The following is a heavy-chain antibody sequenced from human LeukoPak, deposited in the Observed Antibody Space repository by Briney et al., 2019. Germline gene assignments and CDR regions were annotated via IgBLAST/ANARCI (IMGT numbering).Heavy chain of an antibody. V-gene: IGHV4-34*01. CDR2: INHSGST. J-gene: IGHJ3*02. CDR3: AREMGYYDFWSGSGPIAFDI. CDR1: GGSFSGYY. Sequence: SETLSLTCAVYGGSFSGYYWSWIRQPPGKGLEWIGEINHSGSTNYNPSPNGRVTISVDTSKNQFSLKLSSVTAADTAVYYCAREMGYYDFWSGSGPIAFDIWGQGTMVTVSS. D-gene: IGHD3-3*01.